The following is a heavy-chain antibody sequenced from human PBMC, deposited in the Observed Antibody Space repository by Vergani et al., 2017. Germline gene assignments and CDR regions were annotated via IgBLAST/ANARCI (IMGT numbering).Heavy chain of an antibody. CDR1: GYTFTNYP. CDR3: ARGRQWRLTEYLYGMDV. J-gene: IGHJ6*02. V-gene: IGHV7-4-1*02. Sequence: QVQLLQSGSELKPGASVRISCEASGYTFTNYPLIWVRQAPGQGLEFMGWINTNSGNPTYAPGFTGRFVFSLDTSVSTAYLQISGLKAEDSAVYYCARGRQWRLTEYLYGMDVWGQGTTVTVSS. CDR2: INTNSGNP. D-gene: IGHD6-19*01.